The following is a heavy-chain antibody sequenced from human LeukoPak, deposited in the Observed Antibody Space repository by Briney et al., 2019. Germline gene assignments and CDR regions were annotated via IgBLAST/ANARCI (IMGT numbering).Heavy chain of an antibody. J-gene: IGHJ4*02. CDR1: RGSISSGSYY. Sequence: SETLSLTCTVSRGSISSGSYYWSWIRHPAGKGLEWIGRIYNSGSTNYNPSLKSRVTISGDTSKSQFSLKVSSVTAADTAGDYCARGESYFDYWGQGTLVTVSS. CDR3: ARGESYFDY. V-gene: IGHV4-61*02. CDR2: IYNSGST. D-gene: IGHD1-26*01.